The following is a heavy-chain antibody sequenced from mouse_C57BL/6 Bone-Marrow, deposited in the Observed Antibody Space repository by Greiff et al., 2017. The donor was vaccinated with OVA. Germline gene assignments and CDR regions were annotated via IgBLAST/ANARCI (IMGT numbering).Heavy chain of an antibody. D-gene: IGHD2-4*01. CDR3: ARRGLRDFDY. J-gene: IGHJ2*01. V-gene: IGHV5-2*01. CDR2: INSDGGST. Sequence: VMLVESGGGLVQPGESLKLSCESTEYEFPSHAISWVRQTPEKRLELVAAINSDGGSTYYPDTMERRFIISRDTTKKTLYLQMSSLRSEDTALYYCARRGLRDFDYWGQGTTLTVSS. CDR1: EYEFPSHA.